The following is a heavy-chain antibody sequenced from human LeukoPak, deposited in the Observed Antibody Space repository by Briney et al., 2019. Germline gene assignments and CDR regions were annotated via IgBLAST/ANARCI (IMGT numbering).Heavy chain of an antibody. Sequence: GGSLRLSCAASGFTFSSYEMNWVRQAPGKGLEWLSYITSSGSKTYYADSVKGRFTISRDNAKNSLYLQMNSLRAGDTAVYYCARDLGDYVGYDAFDIWGQGTMVTVSS. V-gene: IGHV3-48*03. CDR2: ITSSGSKT. J-gene: IGHJ3*02. CDR1: GFTFSSYE. CDR3: ARDLGDYVGYDAFDI. D-gene: IGHD4-17*01.